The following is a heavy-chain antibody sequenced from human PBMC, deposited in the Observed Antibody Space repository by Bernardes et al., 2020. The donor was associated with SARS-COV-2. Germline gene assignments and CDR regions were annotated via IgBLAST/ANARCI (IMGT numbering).Heavy chain of an antibody. CDR2: INDSGST. CDR1: SGSFSGYY. J-gene: IGHJ2*01. V-gene: IGHV4-34*01. D-gene: IGHD2-21*02. Sequence: SETLSLTCAVYSGSFSGYYWSWIRQTPGKGLEWIGEINDSGSTKYNPALKSRVTISVDPSKNQFSLKLNSVTAADTAVYYCARGSAAVGSHFMLLFANWYFDLWGRGTLVTVSS. CDR3: ARGSAAVGSHFMLLFANWYFDL.